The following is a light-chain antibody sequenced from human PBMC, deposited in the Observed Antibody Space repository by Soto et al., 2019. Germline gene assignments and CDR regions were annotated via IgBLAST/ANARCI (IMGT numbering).Light chain of an antibody. Sequence: EIGLTQSPGTLSLSPVERATLSCRASQSVSSSLAWFQERPGQAPRLPIYDASNRPTGIPARFSGIGSGTDFTLTITRLETEDCAVYYCQQRRNWWTFAPGTKVDIK. V-gene: IGKV3-11*01. CDR3: QQRRNWWT. J-gene: IGKJ1*01. CDR2: DAS. CDR1: QSVSSS.